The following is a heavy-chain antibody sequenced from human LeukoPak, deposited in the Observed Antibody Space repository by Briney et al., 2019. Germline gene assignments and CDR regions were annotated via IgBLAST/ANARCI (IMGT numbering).Heavy chain of an antibody. V-gene: IGHV4-39*01. J-gene: IGHJ3*02. CDR1: GGSISSSSYY. CDR2: IYYGGST. Sequence: PAETLSLTCTVSGGSISSSSYYWGRVRQPGGKGLEWIGSIYYGGSTYYNPSLKSRVTISVDTSRNQFSLKLSSVTAADTAVYYCARPWSSGYYSGAFDIWGQGTMVTVSS. CDR3: ARPWSSGYYSGAFDI. D-gene: IGHD3-22*01.